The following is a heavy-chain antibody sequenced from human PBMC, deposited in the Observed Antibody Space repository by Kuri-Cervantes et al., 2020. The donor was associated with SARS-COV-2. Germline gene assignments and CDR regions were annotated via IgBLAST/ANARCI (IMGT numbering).Heavy chain of an antibody. Sequence: GESLKISCAASGFTFSSYAMSWVRQAPGKGLEWVSAISGSGGSTYYADSVKGRFTISRDNPKNTLYLQMNSLRAEDTAVYYCAKVGRGLGIAAAGTSWGQGTLVTVSS. CDR2: ISGSGGST. CDR3: AKVGRGLGIAAAGTS. V-gene: IGHV3-23*01. J-gene: IGHJ5*02. CDR1: GFTFSSYA. D-gene: IGHD6-13*01.